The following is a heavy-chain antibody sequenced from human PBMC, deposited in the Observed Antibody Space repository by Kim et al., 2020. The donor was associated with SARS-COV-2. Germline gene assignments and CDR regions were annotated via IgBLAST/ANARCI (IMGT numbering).Heavy chain of an antibody. CDR3: TTEPRCSYGLPCFGY. V-gene: IGHV3-15*01. CDR1: GFTFSNAW. CDR2: IKSKTDGGTT. Sequence: GGSLRLSCAASGFTFSNAWMSWVRQAPGKGLEWVGRIKSKTDGGTTDYAAPVKGRFTISRDDSKNTLYLQMNSLKTEDTAVYYCTTEPRCSYGLPCFGYWGQGTLVTVSS. D-gene: IGHD5-18*01. J-gene: IGHJ4*02.